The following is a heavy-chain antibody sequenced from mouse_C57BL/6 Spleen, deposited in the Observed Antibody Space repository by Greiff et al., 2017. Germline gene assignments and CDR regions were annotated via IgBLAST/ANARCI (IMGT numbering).Heavy chain of an antibody. V-gene: IGHV1-9*01. CDR2: ILPGSGST. J-gene: IGHJ2*01. CDR1: GYTFTGYW. Sequence: QVQLKQSGAELMKPGASVKLSCKATGYTFTGYWIEWVKQRPGHGLEWIGEILPGSGSTNYNEKFKGKATFTADTSSNTAYMQLSSLTTEDSAIYYCARGLITTVVEGYFDYWGQGTTLTVSS. CDR3: ARGLITTVVEGYFDY. D-gene: IGHD1-1*01.